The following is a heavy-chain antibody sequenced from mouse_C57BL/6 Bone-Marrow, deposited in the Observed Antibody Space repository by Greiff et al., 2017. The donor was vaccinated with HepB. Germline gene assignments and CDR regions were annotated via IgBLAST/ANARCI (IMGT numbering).Heavy chain of an antibody. CDR2: INPYNGGT. CDR1: GYTFTDYY. CDR3: GRSVGYYGSSCAMDD. V-gene: IGHV1-19*01. Sequence: EVKLQESGPVLVKPGASVKMSCKASGYTFTDYYMNWVKQSHGKSLEWIGVINPYNGGTSYNQKFKGKATLTVDKSSSTAYMELNSLTSEDSAVYYCGRSVGYYGSSCAMDDWGQGTSVTVSS. D-gene: IGHD1-1*01. J-gene: IGHJ4*01.